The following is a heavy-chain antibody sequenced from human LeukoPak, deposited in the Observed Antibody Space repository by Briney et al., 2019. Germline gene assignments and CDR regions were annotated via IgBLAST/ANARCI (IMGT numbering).Heavy chain of an antibody. CDR1: GGTFSSYA. Sequence: ASVKVSCKASGGTFSSYAISWVRQAPGQGLEWMGGIIPIFGTANYAQKFQGRVTITTDESTSTAYMELGSLRSEDTAVYYCAGSGYSYGYFWFDPWGQGTLVTVSS. CDR3: AGSGYSYGYFWFDP. D-gene: IGHD5-18*01. CDR2: IIPIFGTA. J-gene: IGHJ5*02. V-gene: IGHV1-69*05.